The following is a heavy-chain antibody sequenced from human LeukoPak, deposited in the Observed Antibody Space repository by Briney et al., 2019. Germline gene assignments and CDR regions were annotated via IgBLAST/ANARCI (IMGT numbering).Heavy chain of an antibody. CDR1: GGSISSYY. D-gene: IGHD3-10*01. Sequence: SETLSLTCTVLGGSISSYYWSWIRQPPGKGLEWIGYIYYSGSTNYNSSLKSRVTISVDTSKNQFSLKLSSVTAADTAVYYCARDAGFGSWASFDPWGQGTLVTVSS. CDR3: ARDAGFGSWASFDP. V-gene: IGHV4-59*01. CDR2: IYYSGST. J-gene: IGHJ5*02.